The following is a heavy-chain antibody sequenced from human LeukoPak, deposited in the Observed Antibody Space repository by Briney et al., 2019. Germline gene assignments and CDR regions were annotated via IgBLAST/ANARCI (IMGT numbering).Heavy chain of an antibody. V-gene: IGHV4-31*03. Sequence: PSETLSLTCTVSGGSISSGGYYWSWIRQHPGKGLEWIGYIYYSGSTYYNPSLKSRVTISVDTSKNQFSLKLSSVTAADTAVYYCARAIRDIVVVPAAPRAVDYWGQGTLVTVSS. CDR3: ARAIRDIVVVPAAPRAVDY. CDR1: GGSISSGGYY. J-gene: IGHJ4*02. CDR2: IYYSGST. D-gene: IGHD2-2*01.